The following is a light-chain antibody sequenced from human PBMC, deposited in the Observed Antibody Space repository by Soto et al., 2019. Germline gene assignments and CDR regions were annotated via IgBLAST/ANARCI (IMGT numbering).Light chain of an antibody. J-gene: IGLJ3*02. CDR3: TSYSRYRVLV. Sequence: QSALTQPASVSGSLGQSITISCTGTSSDIGGYKYVSWYQQHPGKAPKLIIFEVSNRPSGVSDRFSGSNSGNTASLTISGLQAEDEADYYCTSYSRYRVLVFGGGTKATVL. CDR2: EVS. CDR1: SSDIGGYKY. V-gene: IGLV2-14*01.